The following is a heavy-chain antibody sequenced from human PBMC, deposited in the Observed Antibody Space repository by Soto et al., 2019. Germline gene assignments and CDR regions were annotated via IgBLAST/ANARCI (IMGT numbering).Heavy chain of an antibody. CDR1: GFSLTTRGVS. J-gene: IGHJ3*01. CDR2: IYWDDYK. CDR3: VHIPAGYSGDAFDV. V-gene: IGHV2-5*02. D-gene: IGHD3-22*01. Sequence: QITLKESGPTLVKPTQTLTLTCTFSGFSLTTRGVSVGWVRQPPGKALEWLSLIYWDDYKRISPSLESRLTITKDTSKNQVVLTMTNMDPVDTATYYCVHIPAGYSGDAFDVWGQGTLVTVSS.